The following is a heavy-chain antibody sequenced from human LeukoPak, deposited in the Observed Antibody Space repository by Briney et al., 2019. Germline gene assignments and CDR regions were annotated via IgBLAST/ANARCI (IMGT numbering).Heavy chain of an antibody. V-gene: IGHV1-46*01. CDR1: GYTFTSYY. CDR2: INPSGGST. CDR3: AKKPRDDDFWSGYYHTDY. D-gene: IGHD3-3*01. Sequence: ASVRVSCKASGYTFTSYYMHWVRQAPGQGLEWMGIINPSGGSTSYAQKFQGRVTMTRDTSTSTVYMELSSLRSEDTAVYYCAKKPRDDDFWSGYYHTDYWGQGTLVTVSS. J-gene: IGHJ4*02.